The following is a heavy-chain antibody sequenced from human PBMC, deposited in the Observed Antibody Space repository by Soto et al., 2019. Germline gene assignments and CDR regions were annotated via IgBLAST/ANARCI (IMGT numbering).Heavy chain of an antibody. Sequence: TLSLTCTVSGGSIGSGGYYWSWIRQHPGKGLEWIGYIYYSGSTYYNPSLKSRVTISVDTSKNQFSLKLSSVTAADTAVYYCARHYYDSSGYYIGFDYWGQGTLVTVS. CDR1: GGSIGSGGYY. D-gene: IGHD3-22*01. V-gene: IGHV4-31*03. J-gene: IGHJ4*02. CDR3: ARHYYDSSGYYIGFDY. CDR2: IYYSGST.